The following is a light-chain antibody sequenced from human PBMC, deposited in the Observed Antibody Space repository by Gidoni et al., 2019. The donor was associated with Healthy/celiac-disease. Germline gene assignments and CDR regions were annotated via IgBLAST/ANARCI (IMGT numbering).Light chain of an antibody. CDR3: SSYTSSSTQV. V-gene: IGLV2-14*01. CDR2: EVS. J-gene: IGLJ1*01. CDR1: SSDVGGYNH. Sequence: SPTPPAPVSRSPGPSITISCTGTSSDVGGYNHVSWYQQHPAKAPKLMIYEVSNRPSGVSNRFSGSKSGNTASLTISGLQAEDEADYYCSSYTSSSTQVFGTGTKVTVL.